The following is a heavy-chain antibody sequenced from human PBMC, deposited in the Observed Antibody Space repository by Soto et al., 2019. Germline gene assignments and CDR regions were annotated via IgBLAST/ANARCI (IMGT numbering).Heavy chain of an antibody. D-gene: IGHD1-26*01. CDR2: ISGSGGST. V-gene: IGHV3-23*01. CDR1: GFTFSSYA. J-gene: IGHJ4*02. Sequence: GGSLRLSCAASGFTFSSYAMSWVRQAPGKGLEWVSAISGSGGSTYYADSVKGRFTISRDNSKNTLYLQMNSLRAEDTAVYYCAKDHGLYSGSYWVRYYFDYWGQGTLVTVSS. CDR3: AKDHGLYSGSYWVRYYFDY.